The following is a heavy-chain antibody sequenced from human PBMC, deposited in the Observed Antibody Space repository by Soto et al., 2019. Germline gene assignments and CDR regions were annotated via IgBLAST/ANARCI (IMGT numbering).Heavy chain of an antibody. CDR1: GFTFTNYW. CDR3: VRNLVVTPDSVWFDP. Sequence: EVQLVESGGGLVQPGGSLRLSCVVSGFTFTNYWMHWVRQAPGKGLVWVSRISSDGTYIQYGDSVRGRFTISRDNAKNTLYLQMNSLRAEDTAVYYFVRNLVVTPDSVWFDPWGQGTLVTVSS. D-gene: IGHD2-2*01. V-gene: IGHV3-74*03. J-gene: IGHJ5*02. CDR2: ISSDGTYI.